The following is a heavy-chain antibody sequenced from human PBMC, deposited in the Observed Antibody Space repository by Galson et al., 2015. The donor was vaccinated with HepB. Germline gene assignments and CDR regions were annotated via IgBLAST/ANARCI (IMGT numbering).Heavy chain of an antibody. V-gene: IGHV1-3*01. CDR2: INAGNGNT. CDR1: GYTFTSYA. D-gene: IGHD4-17*01. J-gene: IGHJ6*03. CDR3: ARDASITHYGDSPGNYYMDV. Sequence: SVKVSCKASGYTFTSYAMHWVRQTPGQRLEWMGWINAGNGNTKYSQKFQGRVTITRDTSASTAYMELSSLRSEDTAVYYCARDASITHYGDSPGNYYMDVWGKGTTVTVSS.